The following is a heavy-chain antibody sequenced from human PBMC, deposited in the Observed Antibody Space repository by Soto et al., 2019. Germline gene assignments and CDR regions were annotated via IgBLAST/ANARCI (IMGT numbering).Heavy chain of an antibody. CDR2: IIPVFGLV. V-gene: IGHV1-69*01. Sequence: QVHLLLPSGAEVKKPGSSVKVSCKASGGTPSNSAISWVRQAPGQGLEWMGGIIPVFGLVKYAQNFQGRVTITADESTNTAYMELSRLRPEDTAVYYCAGGRIVVVGSRAYYGMDVWGQGTTVTVSS. CDR1: GGTPSNSA. CDR3: AGGRIVVVGSRAYYGMDV. D-gene: IGHD3-22*01. J-gene: IGHJ6*02.